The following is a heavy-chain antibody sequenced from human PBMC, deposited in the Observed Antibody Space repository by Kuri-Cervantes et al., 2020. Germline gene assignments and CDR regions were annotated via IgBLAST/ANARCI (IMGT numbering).Heavy chain of an antibody. D-gene: IGHD6-13*01. CDR1: GGSFRGYY. V-gene: IGHV4-34*01. J-gene: IGHJ6*02. CDR2: INHSGST. CDR3: ARISSSCYLYYGLDV. Sequence: SETLSLTCAVYGGSFRGYYWSWIRQPPGKGLEWIGEINHSGSTNYNPSLKSRVTISVYKSKNQSSLKLSSVTAADTAVYYCARISSSCYLYYGLDVWGQGTTVTVSS.